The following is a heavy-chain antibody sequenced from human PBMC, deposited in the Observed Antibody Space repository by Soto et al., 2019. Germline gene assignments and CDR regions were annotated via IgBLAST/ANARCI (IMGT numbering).Heavy chain of an antibody. CDR3: ARFNRRYCSGGSCLTNWFDP. V-gene: IGHV4-31*03. J-gene: IGHJ5*02. CDR2: IYYSGST. CDR1: GGSISSGVYY. D-gene: IGHD2-15*01. Sequence: PSETLSLTCTVSGGSISSGVYYWSWIRQHPGKGLEWIGYIYYSGSTYYNPSLKSRVTISVDTSKNQFSLKLSSVTAADTAVYYCARFNRRYCSGGSCLTNWFDPWGQGTLVTVSS.